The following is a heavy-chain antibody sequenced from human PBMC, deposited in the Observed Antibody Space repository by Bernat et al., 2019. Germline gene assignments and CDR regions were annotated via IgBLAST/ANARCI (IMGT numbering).Heavy chain of an antibody. V-gene: IGHV4-30-4*01. CDR2: IYYSGRT. D-gene: IGHD4-17*01. CDR1: GGSISSGDYY. Sequence: QVQLQESGPGLVKPSQTLSLTCTVSGGSISSGDYYWSWIRQPPGKGLEWIGYIYYSGRTYYKPSRKSRVTISVDTSKNQFSLKLSSVTAADTAVYYCARVRDGDLNFDYWGQGTLVTVSS. CDR3: ARVRDGDLNFDY. J-gene: IGHJ4*02.